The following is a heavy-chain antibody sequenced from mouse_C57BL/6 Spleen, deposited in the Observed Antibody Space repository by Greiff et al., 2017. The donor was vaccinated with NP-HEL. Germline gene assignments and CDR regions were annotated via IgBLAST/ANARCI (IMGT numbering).Heavy chain of an antibody. J-gene: IGHJ2*01. CDR3: TRLDYGPVGY. D-gene: IGHD1-1*01. V-gene: IGHV1-15*01. CDR2: IDPETGGT. Sequence: VQLQQSGAELVRPGASVTLSCKASGYTFTDYEMHWVKQTPVHGLEWIGAIDPETGGTAYNQKFKGKAILTADKSSSTAYMELRSLTSEDAAVYYWTRLDYGPVGYWGQGTTLTVSS. CDR1: GYTFTDYE.